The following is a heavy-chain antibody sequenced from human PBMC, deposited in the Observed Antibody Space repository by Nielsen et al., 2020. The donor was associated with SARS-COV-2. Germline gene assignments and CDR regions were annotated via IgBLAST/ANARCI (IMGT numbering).Heavy chain of an antibody. J-gene: IGHJ3*01. CDR1: GGSISGYY. CDR2: IYFSGST. CDR3: ARGKRGVAFDV. D-gene: IGHD3-10*01. Sequence: SETLSLTCTVSGGSISGYYWNWIRQPPGKGLEWMGYIYFSGSTTYNPSLKSRVTISVDTSKSHFSLKLNSVTAADTADYYCARGKRGVAFDVWGQGSMVTVSS. V-gene: IGHV4-59*01.